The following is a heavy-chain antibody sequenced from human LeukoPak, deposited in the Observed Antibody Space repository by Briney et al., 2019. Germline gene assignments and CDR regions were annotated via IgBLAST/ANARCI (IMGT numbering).Heavy chain of an antibody. CDR3: AHSVALDYRSFDY. CDR2: IYWDGDS. D-gene: IGHD4-11*01. CDR1: GFSISTHGVG. J-gene: IGHJ4*02. Sequence: SGPTLVNPPQTLTLTCTFSGFSISTHGVGVGWIRQPPGKALEWLALIYWDGDSRYSPSLRSRLTITKDASKNQVVLTGTDVDPVDTATYFCAHSVALDYRSFDYWGQGTLVTVSS. V-gene: IGHV2-5*02.